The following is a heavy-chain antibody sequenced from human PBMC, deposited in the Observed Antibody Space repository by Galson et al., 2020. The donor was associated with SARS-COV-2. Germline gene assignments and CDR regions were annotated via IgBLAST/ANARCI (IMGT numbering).Heavy chain of an antibody. V-gene: IGHV1-18*01. J-gene: IGHJ4*02. CDR1: GYTFTSYG. Sequence: ASVKVSCKASGYTFTSYGISWVRQAPGQGLEWMGWISAYNGNTNYAQKLQGRVTMTTDTSTSTAYIELRSLRSDDTAVYYCARVVLWSAYYTDYWGQGTLVTVSS. CDR3: ARVVLWSAYYTDY. D-gene: IGHD3-3*01. CDR2: ISAYNGNT.